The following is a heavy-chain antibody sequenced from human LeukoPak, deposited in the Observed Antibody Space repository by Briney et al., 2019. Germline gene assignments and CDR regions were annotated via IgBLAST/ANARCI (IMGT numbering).Heavy chain of an antibody. CDR3: ARGDCSGGTCYLVENWFDP. CDR2: INPKSGDP. CDR1: GYTFTVDY. D-gene: IGHD2-15*01. V-gene: IGHV1-2*06. J-gene: IGHJ5*02. Sequence: ASVKVSCKASGYTFTVDYMYWVLHAPGQGLEWMVPINPKSGDPINEENFQGRVTMTRDRCISTAYMEMNNLRYDDTAVYYCARGDCSGGTCYLVENWFDPWGQGTLVTVSS.